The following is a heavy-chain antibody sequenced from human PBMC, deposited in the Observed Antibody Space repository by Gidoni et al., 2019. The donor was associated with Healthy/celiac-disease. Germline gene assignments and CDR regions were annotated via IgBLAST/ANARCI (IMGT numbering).Heavy chain of an antibody. Sequence: QVQLVQSGAEVQKPGASVQVSCKASGYTFTSSSMTWVRKASGQGLEWMGISNPSGGRTRYEQRCQGRDTMTRDTSTSTVYMELSSLRSEDTAVYYCARVRYCSSTSCYTSLADPPSTWLEIDYWGQGTLVTVSS. CDR3: ARVRYCSSTSCYTSLADPPSTWLEIDY. D-gene: IGHD2-2*02. CDR2: SNPSGGRT. J-gene: IGHJ4*02. V-gene: IGHV1-46*03. CDR1: GYTFTSSS.